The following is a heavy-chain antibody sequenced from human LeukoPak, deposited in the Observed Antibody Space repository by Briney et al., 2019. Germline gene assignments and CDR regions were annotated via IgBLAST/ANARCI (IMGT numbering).Heavy chain of an antibody. CDR1: GFTFSSFA. V-gene: IGHV3-23*01. CDR3: ANRPDYYDSSGRTPDY. J-gene: IGHJ4*02. CDR2: ISGSGGST. D-gene: IGHD3-22*01. Sequence: PGGSLRLSCAASGFTFSSFAMSWVRQAPGKGLEWVSAISGSGGSTYYADSVKGRFTISRDNSKNTLYLQMNSLGAEDTAVYYCANRPDYYDSSGRTPDYWGQGTLVTVSS.